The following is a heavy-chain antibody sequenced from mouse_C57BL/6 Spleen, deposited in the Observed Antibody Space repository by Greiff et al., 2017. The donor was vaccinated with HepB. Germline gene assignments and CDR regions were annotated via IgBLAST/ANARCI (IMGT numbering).Heavy chain of an antibody. CDR1: GYTFTDYE. CDR2: IDPETGGT. J-gene: IGHJ2*01. V-gene: IGHV1-15*01. Sequence: QVQLKQSGAELVRPGASVTLSCKASGYTFTDYEMHWVKQTPVHGLEWIGAIDPETGGTAYNQKFKGKAILTADKSSSTAYMELRSLTSEDSAVYYCTREGYYGTVFDYWGHGTTLTVSS. D-gene: IGHD1-1*01. CDR3: TREGYYGTVFDY.